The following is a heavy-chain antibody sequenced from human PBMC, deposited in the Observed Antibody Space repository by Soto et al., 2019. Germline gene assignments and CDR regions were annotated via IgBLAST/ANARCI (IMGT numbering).Heavy chain of an antibody. V-gene: IGHV3-30-3*01. CDR3: ARDQGIAVAGTLGWVPIDY. D-gene: IGHD6-19*01. J-gene: IGHJ4*02. Sequence: QVQLVESGGGVVQPGRSLRLSCAASGFTFSSYAMHWVRQAPGKGLEWVAVISYDGSNKYYADSVKGRFTISRDNSKNTLDLQVNSLRGEDTAVYYCARDQGIAVAGTLGWVPIDYWGQGTLVTVSS. CDR2: ISYDGSNK. CDR1: GFTFSSYA.